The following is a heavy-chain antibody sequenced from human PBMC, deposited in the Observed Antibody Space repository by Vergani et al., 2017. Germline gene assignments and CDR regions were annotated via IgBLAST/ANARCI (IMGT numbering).Heavy chain of an antibody. CDR1: GYSFTSYW. Sequence: EVQLVQSGAEVKKPGESLRISCKGSGYSFTSYWISWVRQMPGKGLEWMGRIDPSDSYTNYSPSFQGHVTISADKSISTAYLQWSSLKASDTAMYYGASAVGAKWYYYGMDVWGQGTTVTVSS. D-gene: IGHD3-3*01. J-gene: IGHJ6*02. CDR2: IDPSDSYT. CDR3: ASAVGAKWYYYGMDV. V-gene: IGHV5-10-1*01.